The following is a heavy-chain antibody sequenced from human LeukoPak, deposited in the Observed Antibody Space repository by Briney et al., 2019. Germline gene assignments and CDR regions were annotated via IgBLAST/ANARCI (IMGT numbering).Heavy chain of an antibody. V-gene: IGHV4-34*01. CDR1: GGSFSGYY. D-gene: IGHD3-10*01. J-gene: IGHJ4*02. CDR3: CGRGVINDY. Sequence: SETLSLTCAVYGGSFSGYYWSWTRQPPGKGLEWIGEINHSGSTNYNPSLKSRVTISVDTSKNQFSLKLSSVAAADTAVYYCCGRGVINDYWGQGTLVTVSS. CDR2: INHSGST.